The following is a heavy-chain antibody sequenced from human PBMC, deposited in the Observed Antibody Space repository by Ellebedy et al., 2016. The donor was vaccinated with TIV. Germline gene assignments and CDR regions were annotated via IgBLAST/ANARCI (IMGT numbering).Heavy chain of an antibody. Sequence: GESLKISCAASRFSFSSYWVSWVRQSPGKGLEWVANINQDGSDKYYVDSVKGRFTISRDNAKNSLYLQMNSLRADDTSVYYCATDGSYGDFRSPAHAFVIWGQGTVVTVSS. CDR3: ATDGSYGDFRSPAHAFVI. CDR1: RFSFSSYW. D-gene: IGHD4-17*01. J-gene: IGHJ3*02. CDR2: INQDGSDK. V-gene: IGHV3-7*01.